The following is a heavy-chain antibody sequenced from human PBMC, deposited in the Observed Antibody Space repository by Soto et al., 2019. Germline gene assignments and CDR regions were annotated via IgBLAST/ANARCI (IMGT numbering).Heavy chain of an antibody. V-gene: IGHV3-23*01. D-gene: IGHD2-2*01. CDR2: ISGSGGKT. CDR3: ALLLRYEDFQH. J-gene: IGHJ1*01. Sequence: GGSLRLSCAASGFTFTSYAMTWVRQAPGKGLEWVSSISGSGGKTYSADSVKGRFTISRDNSKNTLYLQMDSLRAEDTAIYYCALLLRYEDFQHWGQGTLVTVSS. CDR1: GFTFTSYA.